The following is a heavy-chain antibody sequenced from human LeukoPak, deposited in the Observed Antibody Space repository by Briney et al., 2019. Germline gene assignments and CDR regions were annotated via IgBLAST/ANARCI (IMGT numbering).Heavy chain of an antibody. CDR3: AKSSGNNGSYYWLDY. D-gene: IGHD1-26*01. V-gene: IGHV3-23*01. CDR2: ISGGGGST. J-gene: IGHJ4*02. Sequence: PGGSLRLSCAASGFTFGSYAMTWVRQAPGKGLEWVSAISGGGGSTYYADSVKGRFTISRDNSKNTLYLQLNSLRAEDAALYYCAKSSGNNGSYYWLDYWGQGTLVTVSS. CDR1: GFTFGSYA.